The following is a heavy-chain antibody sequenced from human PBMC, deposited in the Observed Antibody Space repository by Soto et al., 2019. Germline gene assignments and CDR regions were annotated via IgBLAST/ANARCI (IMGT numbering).Heavy chain of an antibody. CDR1: GDSVRSGSYY. Sequence: SETLSLTCTVSGDSVRSGSYYWSWIRQSPGKGLEWIGYVHYSGSTNYNPSLRGRVTISVDTSKNQFSLKLSSVTAADTAVYYCARELSTDWFDPWGQGTLVTVS. D-gene: IGHD4-4*01. V-gene: IGHV4-61*01. CDR2: VHYSGST. CDR3: ARELSTDWFDP. J-gene: IGHJ5*02.